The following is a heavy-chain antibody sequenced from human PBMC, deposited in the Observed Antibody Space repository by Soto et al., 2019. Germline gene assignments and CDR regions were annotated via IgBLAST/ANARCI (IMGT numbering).Heavy chain of an antibody. CDR2: ISAYNGNT. D-gene: IGHD2-2*01. CDR3: ARVQRGYCISTSCLNWFDP. Sequence: GASVKVSCKASGYTFTSYGISWVRQAPGQGLEWMGWISAYNGNTNYAQKLQGRVTMTTDTSTSTAYMELRSLRSDDTAVYYCARVQRGYCISTSCLNWFDPWGQGTLVTVSS. CDR1: GYTFTSYG. V-gene: IGHV1-18*01. J-gene: IGHJ5*02.